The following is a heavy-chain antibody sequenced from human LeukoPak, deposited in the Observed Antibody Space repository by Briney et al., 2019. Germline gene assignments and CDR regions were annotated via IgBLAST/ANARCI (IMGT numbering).Heavy chain of an antibody. J-gene: IGHJ4*02. D-gene: IGHD5-24*01. CDR3: PRGLEMAYIDY. V-gene: IGHV3-30-3*01. Sequence: PGGSLRLSCAASGFTFSSYAMHLVRRAPGKGLEWVAVTSYDGSNKYYADSVKGRFTISRDNSKNTLYLQMNSLRAEDTAVYYCPRGLEMAYIDYWGQGTLVTVSS. CDR1: GFTFSSYA. CDR2: TSYDGSNK.